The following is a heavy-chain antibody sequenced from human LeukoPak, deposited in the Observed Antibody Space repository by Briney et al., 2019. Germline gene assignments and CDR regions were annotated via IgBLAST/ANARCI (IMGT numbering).Heavy chain of an antibody. Sequence: SETLSLTCAVYGGSFSGYYWSWIRQPPGKGLEWIGEINHSGSTNYNPSLKSRVTISVDTSKNQFSLKLSSVTAADTAVYYCARVKQTGSYGYKVLDYWGQGTLVTVSS. CDR2: INHSGST. D-gene: IGHD5-18*01. V-gene: IGHV4-34*01. CDR1: GGSFSGYY. J-gene: IGHJ4*02. CDR3: ARVKQTGSYGYKVLDY.